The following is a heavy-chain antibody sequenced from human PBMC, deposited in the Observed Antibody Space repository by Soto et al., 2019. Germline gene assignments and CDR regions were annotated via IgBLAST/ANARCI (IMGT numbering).Heavy chain of an antibody. V-gene: IGHV4-59*01. CDR2: ISYSGST. J-gene: IGHJ5*02. Sequence: SETLSLTCCVSGASITTYYWSWRRQPPGKGLEWIGSISYSGSTKYNHSLESRVMISLDTSKNQFSLRLTSVTAADTALYYCARDWDSSGLFDPWGQGALVTVSS. CDR1: GASITTYY. CDR3: ARDWDSSGLFDP. D-gene: IGHD3-10*01.